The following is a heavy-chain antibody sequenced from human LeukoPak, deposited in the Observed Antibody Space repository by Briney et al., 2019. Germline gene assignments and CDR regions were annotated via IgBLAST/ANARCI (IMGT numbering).Heavy chain of an antibody. Sequence: GGSLRLSCAASGFTVSSNYMSWVRQVPGKGLEWVSVIYSGGSTNYADSVKGRFTISRDNSKNTLYLQMNTLRAEDTAVYHCARGYCSGGSCARFPDYFDYWGQGTLVTVSS. V-gene: IGHV3-66*01. CDR3: ARGYCSGGSCARFPDYFDY. D-gene: IGHD2-15*01. J-gene: IGHJ4*02. CDR1: GFTVSSNY. CDR2: IYSGGST.